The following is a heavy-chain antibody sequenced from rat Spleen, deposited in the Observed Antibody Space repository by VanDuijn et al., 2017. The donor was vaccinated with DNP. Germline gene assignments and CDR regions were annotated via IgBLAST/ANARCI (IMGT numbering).Heavy chain of an antibody. V-gene: IGHV5-22*01. J-gene: IGHJ4*01. CDR3: ARGTPTGAMDA. CDR1: GFSFRDYY. Sequence: EVQLVESGEGLVQPGGSLKLSCAASGFSFRDYYMAWVRQAPTKGLEWVAYIRYDGGTAYYGDSVKGRFTMSRDNANGTLYLQMNSLQTDDSGTYYCARGTPTGAMDAWGQGTSITVSS. D-gene: IGHD1-1*01. CDR2: IRYDGGTA.